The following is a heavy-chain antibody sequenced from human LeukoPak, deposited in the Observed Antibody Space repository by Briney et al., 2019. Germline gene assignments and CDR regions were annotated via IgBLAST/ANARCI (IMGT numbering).Heavy chain of an antibody. CDR3: ARDREDEGHYDYYYMDV. J-gene: IGHJ6*03. Sequence: SKTLYLTCTVSGGSISSGSYYWSWIRQPAGKGLEWIGRISASGSASYDPSLENRVTMSINTSMNQFSLRVTSVTAADTAVYYCARDREDEGHYDYYYMDVWGKGTTVIISS. V-gene: IGHV4-61*02. D-gene: IGHD3-10*01. CDR1: GGSISSGSYY. CDR2: ISASGSA.